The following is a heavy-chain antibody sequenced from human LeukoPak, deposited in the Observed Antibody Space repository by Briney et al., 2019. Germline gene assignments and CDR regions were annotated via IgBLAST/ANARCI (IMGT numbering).Heavy chain of an antibody. J-gene: IGHJ4*02. CDR1: GFTFSSHG. CDR2: ISGDGGST. V-gene: IGHV3-23*01. CDR3: AKSGRGSGWYGAYYFDY. D-gene: IGHD6-19*01. Sequence: GGSLRLSCAAAGFTFSSHGMGWVRQAPGKGLEWVSAISGDGGSTYYADSVKGRFTISRDSSKNSLYLQMNSLRAEDTAVYYCAKSGRGSGWYGAYYFDYWGQGTLVTVSS.